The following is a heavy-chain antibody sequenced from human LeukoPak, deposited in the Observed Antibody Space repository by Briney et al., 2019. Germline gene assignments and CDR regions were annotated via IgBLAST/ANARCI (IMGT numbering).Heavy chain of an antibody. D-gene: IGHD6-19*01. CDR3: ARNSRRIAVAVQGHFDY. Sequence: PSETLSLTCTVSGGSISSSSYYWGGIRQPPGKGLEWIGSIYYRGSTYYNPSLKSRVTISVDTSKNQFSLKLSSVTAADTAVYYCARNSRRIAVAVQGHFDYWGQGTLVTVSS. CDR1: GGSISSSSYY. V-gene: IGHV4-39*01. J-gene: IGHJ4*02. CDR2: IYYRGST.